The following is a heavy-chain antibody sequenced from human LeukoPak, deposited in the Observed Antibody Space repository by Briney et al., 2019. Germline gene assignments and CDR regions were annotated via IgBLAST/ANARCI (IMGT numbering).Heavy chain of an antibody. CDR3: LISATDRGGLDY. CDR2: IKQDESEK. J-gene: IGHJ4*02. CDR1: GFTFSNYW. D-gene: IGHD6-6*01. Sequence: PGGSLRLSCAASGFTFSNYWMSWVRQAPGKGLEWVANIKQDESEKYYVDSVKGRFTISRDNARNSLYLQMNSLRAEDTAVYYCLISATDRGGLDYWGQGTLVTVSS. V-gene: IGHV3-7*01.